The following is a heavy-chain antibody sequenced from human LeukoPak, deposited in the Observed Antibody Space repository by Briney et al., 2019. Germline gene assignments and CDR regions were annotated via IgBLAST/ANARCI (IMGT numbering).Heavy chain of an antibody. Sequence: SVKVSCKASGGTFSSYAINWVRQAPGQGLEWMGGIIPIIETASYAQKFQGRVTITADKSTSTAYMELSSLRSEDTAVYYCARYSGYEDNLPYYYYYYMDVWGKGTTVTVSS. CDR2: IIPIIETA. J-gene: IGHJ6*03. CDR1: GGTFSSYA. D-gene: IGHD5-12*01. V-gene: IGHV1-69*06. CDR3: ARYSGYEDNLPYYYYYYMDV.